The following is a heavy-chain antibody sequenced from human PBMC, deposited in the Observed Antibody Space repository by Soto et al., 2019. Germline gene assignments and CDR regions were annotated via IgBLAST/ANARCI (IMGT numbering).Heavy chain of an antibody. CDR1: GYTFTSYG. CDR2: ISGYTGNT. Sequence: QVQLVQSGAEVKKPGASVKVSCKASGYTFTSYGVSWVRQAPGQGLEWMGWISGYTGNTNYAQKHQGRVTMTTDTSTSTAYMELRSLRSDDTAVYYCARAGKYYYGSGSPYYYGMDVWGQGITVTVSS. J-gene: IGHJ6*02. CDR3: ARAGKYYYGSGSPYYYGMDV. V-gene: IGHV1-18*04. D-gene: IGHD3-10*01.